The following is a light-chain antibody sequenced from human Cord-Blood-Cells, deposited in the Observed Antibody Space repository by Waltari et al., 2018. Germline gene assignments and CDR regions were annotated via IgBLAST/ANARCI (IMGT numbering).Light chain of an antibody. Sequence: AIRMTQSPSSFSASTGDRVTITFRASQGISSYSAWYQQKPGKAPKLLIYAASTLQSGVPSRFSGSGSGTDFTLTISCLQSADFATYYCQQYYSYPQTFGQGTKVEIK. CDR1: QGISSY. J-gene: IGKJ1*01. V-gene: IGKV1-8*01. CDR3: QQYYSYPQT. CDR2: AAS.